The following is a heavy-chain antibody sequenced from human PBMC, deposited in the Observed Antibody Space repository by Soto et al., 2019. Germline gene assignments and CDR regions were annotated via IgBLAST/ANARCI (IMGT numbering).Heavy chain of an antibody. V-gene: IGHV3-9*01. Sequence: EVQLVESGAGSVQPGRSLRLSCAASGFTFDDYAMHCVRQVPGKGLERVSGINWNSGSIGYGDSVKGRVAISRDNAKNSLHLQMNSLSAEDTAFYYCVKDESINWYSGHFRHWGPGTLVSVSS. CDR2: INWNSGSI. CDR3: VKDESINWYSGHFRH. CDR1: GFTFDDYA. D-gene: IGHD6-13*01. J-gene: IGHJ1*01.